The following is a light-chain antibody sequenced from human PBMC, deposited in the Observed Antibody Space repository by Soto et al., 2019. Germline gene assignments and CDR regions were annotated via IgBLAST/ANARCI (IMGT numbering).Light chain of an antibody. CDR3: QQYSDWPRT. CDR1: QSVSSN. Sequence: EIVMTQSPATLSVSPGERATLSCRASQSVSSNLAWYQLKPGQAPRLLIYGASTRATGMPARFSGSGSGTEFTLTISSLQSEDFAVYYCQQYSDWPRTFGQGTKVEIK. J-gene: IGKJ1*01. V-gene: IGKV3-15*01. CDR2: GAS.